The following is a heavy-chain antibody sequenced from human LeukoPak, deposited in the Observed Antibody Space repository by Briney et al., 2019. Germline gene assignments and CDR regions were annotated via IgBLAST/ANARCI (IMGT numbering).Heavy chain of an antibody. V-gene: IGHV3-21*01. D-gene: IGHD3-22*01. CDR3: ARGGYDSSGLFFDY. CDR2: ISGSSSYI. CDR1: GFTFNMFS. J-gene: IGHJ4*02. Sequence: GGSLRLSCAGSGFTFNMFSMNWVRQAPGEGLEWVSSISGSSSYIYYADSVKGRFTISRDNAKNSLYLQMNSLRVDDTAVYYCARGGYDSSGLFFDYWGQGTLVTVSS.